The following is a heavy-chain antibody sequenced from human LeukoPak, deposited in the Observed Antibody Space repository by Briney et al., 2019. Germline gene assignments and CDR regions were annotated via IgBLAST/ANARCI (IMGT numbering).Heavy chain of an antibody. D-gene: IGHD2-2*01. V-gene: IGHV3-30*03. J-gene: IGHJ4*02. CDR2: ISYDGSNK. CDR1: GFIFSRYG. CDR3: ARDQPVHQFPDY. Sequence: GRSLRLSCAASGFIFSRYGMHWVRQAPGKGLEWVAVISYDGSNKYFADSVKGRFTISRDNSKNTLYLQMNGLRAEDTAVYYCARDQPVHQFPDYWGQGTLVTVSS.